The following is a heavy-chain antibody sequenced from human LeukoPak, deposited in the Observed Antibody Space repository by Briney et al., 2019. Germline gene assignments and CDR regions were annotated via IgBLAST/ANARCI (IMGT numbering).Heavy chain of an antibody. J-gene: IGHJ5*02. CDR1: GGSFSGYY. D-gene: IGHD3-10*01. CDR2: INHSGTT. Sequence: SETLSLTCAVYGGSFSGYYWSWIRQPPGKGLEWIGEINHSGTTNYNPYLKRRVTISVDTSKNQFSLKLSSVTAADTAVYYCARSPSYYYGSGKRRPFDPWGQGSLVTVSS. CDR3: ARSPSYYYGSGKRRPFDP. V-gene: IGHV4-34*01.